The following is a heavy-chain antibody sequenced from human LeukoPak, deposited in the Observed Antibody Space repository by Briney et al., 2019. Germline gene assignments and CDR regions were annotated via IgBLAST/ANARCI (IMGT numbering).Heavy chain of an antibody. CDR3: ATRKLGNDY. J-gene: IGHJ4*02. Sequence: KPSETLSLTCTVSGGSVSNYYWSWIRQSPGKGLEWIGYIYYTETSYNPSLKSRVTISADTSKNQFSLKLYSVTAVDTAVYYCATRKLGNDYWGQGTLVTVSS. CDR1: GGSVSNYY. V-gene: IGHV4-59*02. CDR2: IYYTET. D-gene: IGHD7-27*01.